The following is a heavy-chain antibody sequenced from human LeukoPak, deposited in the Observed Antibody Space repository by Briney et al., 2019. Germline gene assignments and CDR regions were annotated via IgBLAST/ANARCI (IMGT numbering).Heavy chain of an antibody. CDR2: ISADNGNT. CDR1: GYTFTSYG. Sequence: ASVRVSCTASGYTFTSYGISSGREAPGQGVWCMLWISADNGNTNYTQKLQGKVTITTDTSTSTSYMKLRSLRYDDTAVYYCAIIYGDYPAGFDYWGQGTLVSVSS. D-gene: IGHD4-17*01. CDR3: AIIYGDYPAGFDY. J-gene: IGHJ4*02. V-gene: IGHV1-18*01.